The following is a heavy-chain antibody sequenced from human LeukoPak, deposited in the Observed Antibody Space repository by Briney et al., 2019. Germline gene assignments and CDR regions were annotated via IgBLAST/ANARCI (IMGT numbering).Heavy chain of an antibody. CDR1: GFTFSSYG. CDR3: AKTTVVVITLADWYFDL. D-gene: IGHD3-22*01. Sequence: QPGGSLRLSCAASGFTFSSYGMHWVRQAPGKGLEWVAFIRYDGSNKYYADSVKGRFTISRDNSKNTLYLQMNSLRADDTAVYYCAKTTVVVITLADWYFDLWGRGTLVTVSS. V-gene: IGHV3-30*02. J-gene: IGHJ2*01. CDR2: IRYDGSNK.